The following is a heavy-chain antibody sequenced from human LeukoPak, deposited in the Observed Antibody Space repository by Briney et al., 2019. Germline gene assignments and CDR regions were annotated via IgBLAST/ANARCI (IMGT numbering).Heavy chain of an antibody. CDR2: IYYSGST. V-gene: IGHV4-38-2*01. J-gene: IGHJ3*02. Sequence: GSLRLSCAASGFTFDDYAMHWVRQAPGKGLEWIGSIYYSGSTYYNPSLKSRVTISVDTSKNQFSLKLSSVTAADTAVYYCARALYSTDAFDIWGQGTMVTVSS. CDR3: ARALYSTDAFDI. D-gene: IGHD6-13*01. CDR1: GFTFDDYA.